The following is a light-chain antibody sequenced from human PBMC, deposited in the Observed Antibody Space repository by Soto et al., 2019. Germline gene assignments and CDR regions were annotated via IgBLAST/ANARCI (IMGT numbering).Light chain of an antibody. CDR3: QQSYSTPRT. V-gene: IGKV1-39*01. CDR1: QSISSY. Sequence: DIQMTQSPSSLSASVGDRVTITCPASQSISSYLNGYQQKPGKAPKLLIYAASSLQSGVPSRFSGSGSVTDFTLTISSLQPEDFATYYCQQSYSTPRTFGQGTKVEIK. J-gene: IGKJ1*01. CDR2: AAS.